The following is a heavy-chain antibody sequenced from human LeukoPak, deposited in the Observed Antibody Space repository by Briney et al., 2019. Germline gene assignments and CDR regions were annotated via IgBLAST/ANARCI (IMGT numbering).Heavy chain of an antibody. V-gene: IGHV3-30*03. CDR1: GFTFSSYG. D-gene: IGHD5-18*01. J-gene: IGHJ3*02. CDR3: ARENTAMVLEAFDI. CDR2: ISYDGSNK. Sequence: PGGSLRLSCAASGFTFSSYGMHWVRQAPGKGLEWVAVISYDGSNKYYADSVKGRFTISGDNSRNTLYLQMNSLGAEDTAVYYCARENTAMVLEAFDIWGQGTMVTVSS.